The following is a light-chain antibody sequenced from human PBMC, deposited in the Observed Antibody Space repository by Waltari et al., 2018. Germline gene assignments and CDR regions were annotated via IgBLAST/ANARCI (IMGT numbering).Light chain of an antibody. CDR3: QQYYSIPYT. Sequence: DIVMTQSPDSLAVSLGERATINCTLSQSVLYSSNNKNYVAWYQQKPGQPPKLLIYWASTRESGVPDRFSGSGSGTDFTLTISSLQAEDVAVYYCQQYYSIPYTFGQGTKLEIK. CDR2: WAS. CDR1: QSVLYSSNNKNY. V-gene: IGKV4-1*01. J-gene: IGKJ2*01.